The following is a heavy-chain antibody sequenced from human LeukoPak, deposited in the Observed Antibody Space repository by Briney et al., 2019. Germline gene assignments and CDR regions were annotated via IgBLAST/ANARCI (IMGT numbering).Heavy chain of an antibody. D-gene: IGHD4-17*01. CDR1: GFTFSSYG. J-gene: IGHJ6*03. CDR3: AKGNDYGDYDYYYYYMDV. CDR2: ISGSGGST. Sequence: GGSLRLSCAASGFTFSSYGMSWVRQAPGKGLEWVSAISGSGGSTYYADSVKGRFTISRDNSKNTLYLQMNSLRAEDTAVYYCAKGNDYGDYDYYYYYMDVWGKGTTVTISS. V-gene: IGHV3-23*01.